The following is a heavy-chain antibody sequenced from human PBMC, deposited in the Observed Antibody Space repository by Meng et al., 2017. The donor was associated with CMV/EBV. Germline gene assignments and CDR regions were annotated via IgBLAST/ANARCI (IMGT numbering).Heavy chain of an antibody. CDR1: GYTFTSYY. Sequence: ASVKVSCKASGYTFTSYYMHWVRQAPGQGLEWMGIINPSGGSTSYAQKFQGRVTISVDTSKNQFSLKLSSVTAADTAVYYCAREVGTFLKRYGMDVWGQGTTVTVSS. J-gene: IGHJ6*02. CDR3: AREVGTFLKRYGMDV. V-gene: IGHV1-46*01. CDR2: INPSGGST. D-gene: IGHD5-12*01.